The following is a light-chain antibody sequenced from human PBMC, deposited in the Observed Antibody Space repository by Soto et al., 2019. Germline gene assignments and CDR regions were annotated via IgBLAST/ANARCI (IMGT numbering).Light chain of an antibody. Sequence: QSALTRPASVSGSPGQSSPISCTGTSSDVGGYNYVSWYQQHPGKAPKLMIYEVSNRPSGVSNRFSGPKSGNTASLTISGLQAEDEADYYCSSYTSSSTLGVFGTGTKVTV. V-gene: IGLV2-14*01. CDR3: SSYTSSSTLGV. CDR1: SSDVGGYNY. CDR2: EVS. J-gene: IGLJ1*01.